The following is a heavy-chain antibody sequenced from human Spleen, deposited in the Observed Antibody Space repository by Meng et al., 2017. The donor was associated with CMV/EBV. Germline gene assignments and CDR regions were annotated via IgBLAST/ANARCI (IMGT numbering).Heavy chain of an antibody. Sequence: GESLKISCAASGFTFSSYAMSWVRQAPGKGLEWVSAISGSGGSTYYADSVKGRFTISRDNSKNTLYLQMNSLRAEDTAVYYCAKYRDQWLVRVGGYWYFDLWGRGTLVTVSS. CDR2: ISGSGGST. D-gene: IGHD6-19*01. CDR1: GFTFSSYA. J-gene: IGHJ2*01. V-gene: IGHV3-23*01. CDR3: AKYRDQWLVRVGGYWYFDL.